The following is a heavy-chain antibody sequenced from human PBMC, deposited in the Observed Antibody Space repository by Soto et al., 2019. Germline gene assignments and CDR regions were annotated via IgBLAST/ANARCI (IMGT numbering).Heavy chain of an antibody. D-gene: IGHD3-22*01. CDR2: IYYSGST. CDR1: GGSISSGDYY. V-gene: IGHV4-30-4*01. CDR3: ASHGGYYDSSGYYYSYFDY. J-gene: IGHJ4*02. Sequence: SETLSLTCTVSGGSISSGDYYWSWIRQPPGKGLEWIGYIYYSGSTYYNLSLKSRVTISVDTSKNQFSLKLSSVTAADTAVYYCASHGGYYDSSGYYYSYFDYWGQGTLVTVSS.